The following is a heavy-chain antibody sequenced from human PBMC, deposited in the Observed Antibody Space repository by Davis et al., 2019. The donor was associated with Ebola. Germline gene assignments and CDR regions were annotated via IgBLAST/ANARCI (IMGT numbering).Heavy chain of an antibody. Sequence: SLKISCATSGLTFDDYAMHWFRQAPGKGLEWVSGITLNSGTTDYADSVKGRFTISRDNAKDSLYLQMNSLRTEDTAFYYCAKDFYGSGSYIDAWGQGTLVAVSS. CDR1: GLTFDDYA. J-gene: IGHJ5*02. V-gene: IGHV3-9*01. D-gene: IGHD3-10*01. CDR2: ITLNSGTT. CDR3: AKDFYGSGSYIDA.